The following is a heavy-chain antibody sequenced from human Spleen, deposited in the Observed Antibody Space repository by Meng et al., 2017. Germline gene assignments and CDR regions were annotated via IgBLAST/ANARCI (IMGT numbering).Heavy chain of an antibody. J-gene: IGHJ4*02. CDR3: ARTLAGAMSFEY. V-gene: IGHV4-59*01. Sequence: GSLRLSCTVSSGSMSPYYWSWIRQPPGKGLEWIGNVFYRGGTNYNPSLKSRVIISLDTSKNQFSLRLNSVTAADTAVYYCARTLAGAMSFEYWGQGSLVTVSS. D-gene: IGHD6-19*01. CDR1: SGSMSPYY. CDR2: VFYRGGT.